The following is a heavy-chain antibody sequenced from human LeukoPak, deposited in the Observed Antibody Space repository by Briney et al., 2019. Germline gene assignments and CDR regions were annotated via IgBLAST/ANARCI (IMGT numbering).Heavy chain of an antibody. Sequence: PSETLSLTCTVSGGSISSSSYYWGWIRQPPGKGLEWIGSIYYSGSTYYNPSLKSRVTISVDTSKNQFSLKLSSVTAADTAVYYCARDLIAVWGGGPTFDPWGQGTLVTVSS. V-gene: IGHV4-39*07. CDR2: IYYSGST. D-gene: IGHD6-19*01. CDR3: ARDLIAVWGGGPTFDP. CDR1: GGSISSSSYY. J-gene: IGHJ5*02.